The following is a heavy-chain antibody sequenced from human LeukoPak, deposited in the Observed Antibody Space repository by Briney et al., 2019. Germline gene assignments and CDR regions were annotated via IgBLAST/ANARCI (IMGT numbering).Heavy chain of an antibody. CDR1: GFTFSGYA. J-gene: IGHJ4*02. CDR3: AKRIYGWHQIDY. Sequence: QPGGSLRLSCAASGFTFSGYAMSWVRQAPGKGLEWVSAITGPGEGAFYADSVRGRFTISRDNSKNTLYLQMNSLRAEDTAIYYCAKRIYGWHQIDYWGQGTLVTVSS. V-gene: IGHV3-23*01. CDR2: ITGPGEGA. D-gene: IGHD2-8*02.